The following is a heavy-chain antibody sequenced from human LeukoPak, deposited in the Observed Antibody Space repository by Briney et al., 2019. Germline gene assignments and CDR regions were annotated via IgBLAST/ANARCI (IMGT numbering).Heavy chain of an antibody. D-gene: IGHD3-10*01. CDR2: IYTSGST. V-gene: IGHV4-61*02. Sequence: SETLSLTCTVSGGSISSGYYYWSWIRQPAGKGLEWIGRIYTSGSTNYNPSLKSRVTISVDTFKNQFSLKLSSVTAADTAVYYCARAGWIITSGIDYWGQGALVTVSS. J-gene: IGHJ4*02. CDR3: ARAGWIITSGIDY. CDR1: GGSISSGYYY.